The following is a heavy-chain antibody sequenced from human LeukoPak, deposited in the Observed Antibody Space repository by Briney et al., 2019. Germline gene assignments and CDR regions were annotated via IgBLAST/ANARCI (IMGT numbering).Heavy chain of an antibody. Sequence: ASVKVSCKASGYTFTGYYMHWVRQAPGQGLEWMGWINPNSGGTNYAQKFQGKVTMTRDTSISTAYMELSRLRSDDTAVYYCARRPHYYDSSGYYRDYWGQGTLVTVSS. CDR2: INPNSGGT. CDR1: GYTFTGYY. D-gene: IGHD3-22*01. J-gene: IGHJ4*02. V-gene: IGHV1-2*02. CDR3: ARRPHYYDSSGYYRDY.